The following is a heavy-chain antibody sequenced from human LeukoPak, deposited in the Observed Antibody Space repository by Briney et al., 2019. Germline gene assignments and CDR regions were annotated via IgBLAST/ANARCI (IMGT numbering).Heavy chain of an antibody. D-gene: IGHD3-10*01. Sequence: ASVKVSCKASGYISSNYGITWVRQASGQGLEWMGWISGYNGDTKSPQKFQGRVTMTTDTSTNTAYMELKSLRSDDTAIYYCARGSVSGNWFDPWGQGTLVTVSS. V-gene: IGHV1-18*01. CDR1: GYISSNYG. CDR2: ISGYNGDT. J-gene: IGHJ5*02. CDR3: ARGSVSGNWFDP.